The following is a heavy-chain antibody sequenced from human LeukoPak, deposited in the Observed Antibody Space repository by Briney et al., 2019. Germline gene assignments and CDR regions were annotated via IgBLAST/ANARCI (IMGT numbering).Heavy chain of an antibody. J-gene: IGHJ5*02. D-gene: IGHD2-8*02. CDR3: ARDCCTGGRNTFDP. CDR2: IKLDGSEE. CDR1: GFIFNNAW. V-gene: IGHV3-7*01. Sequence: GGSLRLSCAASGFIFNNAWMSWVRQAPGKGLEWVAKIKLDGSEEYYVDSVKGRFTISRDNAKNSVYLQMNSLRAEDTAVYYCARDCCTGGRNTFDPWGQGTLVTVSS.